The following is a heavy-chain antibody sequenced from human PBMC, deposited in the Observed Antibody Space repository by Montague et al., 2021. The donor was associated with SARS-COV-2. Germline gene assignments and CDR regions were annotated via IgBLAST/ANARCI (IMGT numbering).Heavy chain of an antibody. D-gene: IGHD1-26*01. CDR1: GSTFSSYA. CDR2: ISYDGSNK. CDR3: ARTNSGSYSGAFDI. V-gene: IGHV3-30*04. Sequence: SLRLSCAASGSTFSSYAMHWVRQAPGKGLEWVAVISYDGSNKYYADSVKGRFTISRDNSKNTLYLQMNSLRAEDTAVYYCARTNSGSYSGAFDIWGQGTMVTVSS. J-gene: IGHJ3*02.